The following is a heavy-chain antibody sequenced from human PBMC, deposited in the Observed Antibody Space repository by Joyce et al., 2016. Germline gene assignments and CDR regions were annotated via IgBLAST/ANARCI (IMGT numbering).Heavy chain of an antibody. CDR1: GGSVSSGGYS. D-gene: IGHD3-10*01. CDR2: IYHSGST. J-gene: IGHJ6*02. Sequence: QMQLQESGPGLVKPSQTLSLTCAVSGGSVSSGGYSWTWIRQPPGKGLEWIGDIYHSGSTYYNPSLQSRVTMSVDRSKNQFSLKLRSVTAADTAVYYCARAYGSGSYSSYYGMDVWGQGTTVTVSS. V-gene: IGHV4-30-2*01. CDR3: ARAYGSGSYSSYYGMDV.